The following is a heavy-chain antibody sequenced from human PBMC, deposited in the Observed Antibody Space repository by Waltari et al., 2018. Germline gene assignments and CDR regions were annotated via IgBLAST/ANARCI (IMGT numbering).Heavy chain of an antibody. D-gene: IGHD2-15*01. Sequence: QVQLQESGPGLVKPSQTLSLTCTVSGGSISSGDYYWSWIRQPPGKGLEWIGYIYYSGSTYYNPSLKSRVTISVDTSKNQFSLKLSSVTAADTAVYYCARETDCSGGSCYYFDYWGQGTLVTVSS. CDR3: ARETDCSGGSCYYFDY. CDR2: IYYSGST. J-gene: IGHJ4*02. V-gene: IGHV4-30-4*08. CDR1: GGSISSGDYY.